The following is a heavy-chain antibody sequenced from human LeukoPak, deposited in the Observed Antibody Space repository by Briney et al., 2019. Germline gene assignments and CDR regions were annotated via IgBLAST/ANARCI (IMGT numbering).Heavy chain of an antibody. V-gene: IGHV3-15*01. CDR3: ARDRYCASSTCSGAFDL. CDR2: IKSISDGGTR. J-gene: IGHJ3*01. CDR1: GLSLNYDW. D-gene: IGHD2-2*01. Sequence: KPGGSLRLSCAASGLSLNYDWMTWVRQAPGKGLEWVGRIKSISDGGTRDYAAPVKGRFTMSRDDSRNTVYLQMSSLKTEDTAVYYCARDRYCASSTCSGAFDLWGQGTVVTVSS.